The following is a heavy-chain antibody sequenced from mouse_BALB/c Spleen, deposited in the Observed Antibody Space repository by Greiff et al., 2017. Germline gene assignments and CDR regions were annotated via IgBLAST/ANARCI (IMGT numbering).Heavy chain of an antibody. CDR1: GFTFSSYG. Sequence: EVKLMESGGDLVKPGGSLKLSCAASGFTFSSYGMSWVRQTPDKRLEWVATISSGGSYTYYPDSVKGRFTISRDNAKNTLYLQMSSLKSEDTAMYYCARPYGNPLYAMDYWGQGTSVTVSS. D-gene: IGHD2-10*02. CDR2: ISSGGSYT. J-gene: IGHJ4*01. CDR3: ARPYGNPLYAMDY. V-gene: IGHV5-6*01.